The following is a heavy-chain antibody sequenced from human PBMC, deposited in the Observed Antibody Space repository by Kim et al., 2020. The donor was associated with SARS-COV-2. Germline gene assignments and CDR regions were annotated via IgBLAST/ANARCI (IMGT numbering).Heavy chain of an antibody. J-gene: IGHJ4*02. Sequence: YADSMKGRFTISRGNSRSTLYLQMSSLRAKDTAVYYCARGRAINPYYFDYWSQGTLVTVSS. CDR3: ARGRAINPYYFDY. V-gene: IGHV3-53*01. D-gene: IGHD2-2*02.